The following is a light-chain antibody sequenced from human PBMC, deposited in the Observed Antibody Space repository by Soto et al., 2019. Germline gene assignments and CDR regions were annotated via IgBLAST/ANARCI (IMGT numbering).Light chain of an antibody. CDR2: DVS. J-gene: IGLJ2*01. CDR1: SSDVGTYNF. V-gene: IGLV2-14*01. CDR3: GSYANSDTVI. Sequence: QSALTQPASVSGSPGQSITISCTGTSSDVGTYNFVSWYRQHPVKAPILIIFDVSSRPSGISNRFSGSKSGNTASLTISGVQAEDEADYYCGSYANSDTVIFGGGTKLTVL.